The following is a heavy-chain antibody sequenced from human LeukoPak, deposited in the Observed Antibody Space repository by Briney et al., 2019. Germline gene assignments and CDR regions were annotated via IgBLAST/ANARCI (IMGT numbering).Heavy chain of an antibody. CDR1: GYTFTDYY. V-gene: IGHV1-2*02. J-gene: IGHJ4*02. Sequence: ASLKVSCKASGYTFTDYYMHWLRQAPGHELEWMGCINPNSDVTNFAQKFQGRVTMTRDTSINTADMELSRLTSDDTAVYYCARDGGLDYWGQGTLVAVSS. CDR3: ARDGGLDY. CDR2: INPNSDVT.